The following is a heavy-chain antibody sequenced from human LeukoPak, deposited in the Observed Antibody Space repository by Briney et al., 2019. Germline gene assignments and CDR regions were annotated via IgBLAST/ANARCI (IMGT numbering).Heavy chain of an antibody. V-gene: IGHV4-30-4*01. D-gene: IGHD3-16*01. CDR2: IYYSGST. Sequence: SQTLSLTCTVSGDSISSGDYYWSWIRQPPGKGLEWIGYIYYSGSTYYNPSLKRRLTISIDTSKNQFSLKLSSVTAADTAVYYCARVGSNYVLGWFDPWGQGTLVTVSS. CDR1: GDSISSGDYY. J-gene: IGHJ5*02. CDR3: ARVGSNYVLGWFDP.